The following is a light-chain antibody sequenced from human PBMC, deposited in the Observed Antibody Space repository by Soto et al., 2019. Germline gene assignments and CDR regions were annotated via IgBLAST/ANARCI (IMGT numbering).Light chain of an antibody. Sequence: EIVLTQSPATLSLSLGERATLSCRASQTVSKYLAWYQQKPGQAPRLLINDASNRATGIPARFSGSGSGTDFTLTISSLEPEDLAVYYCQQRSSWPITFGGGTKVEIK. CDR2: DAS. J-gene: IGKJ4*01. CDR3: QQRSSWPIT. V-gene: IGKV3-11*01. CDR1: QTVSKY.